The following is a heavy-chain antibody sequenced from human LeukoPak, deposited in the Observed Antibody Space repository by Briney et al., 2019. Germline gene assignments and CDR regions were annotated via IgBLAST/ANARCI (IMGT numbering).Heavy chain of an antibody. J-gene: IGHJ4*02. V-gene: IGHV3-53*05. D-gene: IGHD6-19*01. CDR2: LYGGGST. CDR3: ARGGTPGYSTGWIDY. CDR1: GFTVRSNY. Sequence: PGGSLRLSCAASGFTVRSNYMSWVRQSPGKVLEWVSVLYGGGSTYYADSVKGRFTISRDNSKNTLYLQMNSLRGEDTAVYYCARGGTPGYSTGWIDYWGQGTLVTVSS.